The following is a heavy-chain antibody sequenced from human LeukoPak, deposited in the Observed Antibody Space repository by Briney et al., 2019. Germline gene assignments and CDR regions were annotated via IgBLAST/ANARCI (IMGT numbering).Heavy chain of an antibody. Sequence: PGGSLRLSCAASGFTFSSYWMSWVRQAPGKGLEWVANIEQEGSEKNYVGSVKGRFTISRDNAKNSLFLQMNSLRAEDTAVYYCARRGRIFGVVIIGYFDYWGQGTLVTVSS. J-gene: IGHJ4*02. V-gene: IGHV3-7*05. CDR2: IEQEGSEK. CDR1: GFTFSSYW. CDR3: ARRGRIFGVVIIGYFDY. D-gene: IGHD3-3*01.